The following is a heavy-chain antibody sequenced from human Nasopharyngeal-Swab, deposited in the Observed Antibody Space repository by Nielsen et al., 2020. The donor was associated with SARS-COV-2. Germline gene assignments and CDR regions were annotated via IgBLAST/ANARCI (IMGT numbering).Heavy chain of an antibody. J-gene: IGHJ4*02. Sequence: GGSLRLSCAASGFTFSSYSMNWVRQAPGKGLEWVSYINSSSSSIYYADSVKGRFTISRDNAKNSLCLQMDSLRDEDSAVYYCARDPAYYFGSGSYYPDYWGQGTLVTVSS. CDR3: ARDPAYYFGSGSYYPDY. V-gene: IGHV3-48*02. CDR2: INSSSSSI. CDR1: GFTFSSYS. D-gene: IGHD3-10*01.